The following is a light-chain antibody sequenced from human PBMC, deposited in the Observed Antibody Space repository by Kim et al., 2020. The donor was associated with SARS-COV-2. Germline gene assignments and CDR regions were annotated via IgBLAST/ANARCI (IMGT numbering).Light chain of an antibody. J-gene: IGLJ2*01. CDR3: SSYTSSSTV. CDR2: DVS. CDR1: SSDVGGYNY. V-gene: IGLV2-14*03. Sequence: QPASVSGSPGQSITISCTGTSSDVGGYNYVSWYQQHPGKAPKLMIYDVSNRPSGVSNRFSGCKSGNTASLTISGLQAEDEADYYCSSYTSSSTVFGG.